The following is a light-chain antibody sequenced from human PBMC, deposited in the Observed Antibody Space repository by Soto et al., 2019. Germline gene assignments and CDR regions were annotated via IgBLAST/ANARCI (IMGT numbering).Light chain of an antibody. CDR1: QDINNY. CDR3: QQYDDLPYT. CDR2: DAS. Sequence: DIQMTQSPSSLSASVGDRVTIACQANQDINNYLSWFQQKPGKASKLLIFDASQLEAGVPSRFSGGGSGTDFTFTISSLQPEDIATYFCQQYDDLPYTFGQGTKLEIK. V-gene: IGKV1-33*01. J-gene: IGKJ2*01.